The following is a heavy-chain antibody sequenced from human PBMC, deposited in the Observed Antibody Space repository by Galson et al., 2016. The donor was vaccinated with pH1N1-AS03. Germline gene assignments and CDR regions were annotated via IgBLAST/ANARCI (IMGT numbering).Heavy chain of an antibody. V-gene: IGHV3-23*01. Sequence: SLRLSCAASGFTFSNFAMSWVRQGPGEGLEWVSAISGDGDVTYYADSMNGRFIIPRDNSKDTLYLQMSGLRAEDTAEYYCATDGTNGLLRWKYWGQGTLVTVSS. CDR1: GFTFSNFA. J-gene: IGHJ4*02. D-gene: IGHD4-23*01. CDR2: ISGDGDVT. CDR3: ATDGTNGLLRWKY.